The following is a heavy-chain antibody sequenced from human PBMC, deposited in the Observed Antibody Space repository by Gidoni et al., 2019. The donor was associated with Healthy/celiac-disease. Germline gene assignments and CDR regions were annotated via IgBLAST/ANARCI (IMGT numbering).Heavy chain of an antibody. Sequence: EVQLVESGGGLVKPGGSLRPPFSASGFTFRSFSLNWVRHAPGKGLEWVSSISSSSSYIYYADSVKGRFTISRDNAKNSLYLHMNSLRAEDTAVYYCAREEDYYDSSGYYYGAFDIWGQGTMVTVSS. CDR3: AREEDYYDSSGYYYGAFDI. CDR2: ISSSSSYI. D-gene: IGHD3-22*01. CDR1: GFTFRSFS. V-gene: IGHV3-21*01. J-gene: IGHJ3*02.